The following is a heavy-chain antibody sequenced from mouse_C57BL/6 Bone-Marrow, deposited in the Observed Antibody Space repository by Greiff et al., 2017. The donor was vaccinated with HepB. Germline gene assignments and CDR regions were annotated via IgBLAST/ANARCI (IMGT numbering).Heavy chain of an antibody. CDR3: ARSSRKDY. J-gene: IGHJ2*01. Sequence: QVQLQQPGAELVRPGTSVKLSCKASGYTFTSYWMHWVKQRPGQGLEWIGVIDPSDSYTNYKQKFKGKATLTVDTSSSTAYMQLSSLTSEDSAVYYCARSSRKDYWGQGTTLTVSS. CDR2: IDPSDSYT. D-gene: IGHD1-1*01. V-gene: IGHV1-59*01. CDR1: GYTFTSYW.